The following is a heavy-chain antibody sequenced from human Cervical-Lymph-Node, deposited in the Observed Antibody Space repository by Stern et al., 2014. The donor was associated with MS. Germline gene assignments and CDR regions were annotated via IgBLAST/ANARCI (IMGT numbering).Heavy chain of an antibody. D-gene: IGHD4-17*01. Sequence: VQLVESGAEVRKPGASVKVSCKTSGYTFTSYDINWVRQAPGQGLEWMGYINPNTSDTGYAPKFQGRVAITRKNSICAAYMELSSLRSEDTAVYFCARGYGEYYYGMDVWGQGTTVTVPS. CDR2: INPNTSDT. CDR3: ARGYGEYYYGMDV. CDR1: GYTFTSYD. J-gene: IGHJ6*02. V-gene: IGHV1-8*01.